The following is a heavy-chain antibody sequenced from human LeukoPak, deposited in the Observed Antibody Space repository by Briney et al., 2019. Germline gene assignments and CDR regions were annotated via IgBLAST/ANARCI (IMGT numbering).Heavy chain of an antibody. CDR3: ARGELRFLEWLAFDY. CDR1: GGTFSSYA. Sequence: GASVKVSCKASGGTFSSYAISWVRQAPGQGLEWMGGIIPIFGTANYAQKFQGRVTITTDESTSTAYMELSSLRSEDTAVYYCARGELRFLEWLAFDYWGQGTLVTVSS. V-gene: IGHV1-69*05. D-gene: IGHD3-3*01. J-gene: IGHJ4*02. CDR2: IIPIFGTA.